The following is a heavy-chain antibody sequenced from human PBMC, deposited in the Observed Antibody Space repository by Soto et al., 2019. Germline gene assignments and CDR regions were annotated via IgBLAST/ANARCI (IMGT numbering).Heavy chain of an antibody. CDR3: ARAGKSSIYYYYYGTDV. CDR1: GYTFTSYG. CDR2: IIPIFGTA. J-gene: IGHJ6*02. V-gene: IGHV1-69*13. Sequence: SVKVSCKASGYTFTSYGISWVRQAPGQGLEWMGGIIPIFGTANYAQKFQGRVTITADESTSTAYMELSSLRSEDTAVYYCARAGKSSIYYYYYGTDVWGQGTTVTVSS.